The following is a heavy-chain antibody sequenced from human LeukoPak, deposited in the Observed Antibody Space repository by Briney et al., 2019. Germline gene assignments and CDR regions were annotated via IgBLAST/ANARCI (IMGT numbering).Heavy chain of an antibody. J-gene: IGHJ6*03. CDR3: ARDPQDCSGGSCYAGLYYMDV. CDR1: GHTFTGYY. V-gene: IGHV1-2*02. CDR2: INPNGGGT. Sequence: ASVKVSCKASGHTFTGYYMHWVRQAPGQGLEWMGWINPNGGGTNYAQKFQGRVTMTRDTSISTAYMELSRLRSDDTAVYYCARDPQDCSGGSCYAGLYYMDVWGKGTTVTVSS. D-gene: IGHD2-15*01.